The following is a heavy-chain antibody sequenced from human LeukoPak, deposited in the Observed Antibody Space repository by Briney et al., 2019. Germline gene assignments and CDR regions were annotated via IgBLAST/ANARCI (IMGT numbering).Heavy chain of an antibody. CDR1: GYTFTSDG. Sequence: ASLKVSCKASGYTFTSDGISWVRQAPGQGLEWMGWISAYNGNTNYAQRLQGRVTMTSETSTRTAYMELRSLRSDDTAMYYCARSTLGIEFDYWGEGSLVTVSS. CDR3: ARSTLGIEFDY. V-gene: IGHV1-18*01. D-gene: IGHD3-16*01. CDR2: ISAYNGNT. J-gene: IGHJ4*02.